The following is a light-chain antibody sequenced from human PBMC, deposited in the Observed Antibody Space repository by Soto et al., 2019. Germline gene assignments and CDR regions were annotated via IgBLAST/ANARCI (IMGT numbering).Light chain of an antibody. V-gene: IGKV3-20*01. CDR1: QSVSSSY. CDR3: QQYGSSPPYT. CDR2: GAS. J-gene: IGKJ2*01. Sequence: IVLTQCPGTLSLSPGEIATLSCRASQSVSSSYLAWYQQKPGQAPRLLIYGASSRATGIPDRFSGSGSGTDFTLTISRLEPEDFAVYYCQQYGSSPPYTFGQGTKLEIK.